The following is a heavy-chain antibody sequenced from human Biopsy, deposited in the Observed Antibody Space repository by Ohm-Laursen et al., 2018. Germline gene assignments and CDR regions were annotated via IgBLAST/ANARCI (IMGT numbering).Heavy chain of an antibody. V-gene: IGHV4-39*01. Sequence: SDTLSLTCTVSGGSISSSTTYYWAWLRQPPGKGLVWIGSIYNTDTTFYNPSLKSRVTISVDTSTNQFSLKVSSVTAADTALYFCARHPTGFWFDPWGHGTLVTVSS. CDR2: IYNTDTT. CDR3: ARHPTGFWFDP. J-gene: IGHJ5*02. CDR1: GGSISSSTTYY.